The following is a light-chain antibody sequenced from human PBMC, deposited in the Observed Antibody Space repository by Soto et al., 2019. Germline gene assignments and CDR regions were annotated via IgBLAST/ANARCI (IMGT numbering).Light chain of an antibody. J-gene: IGLJ1*01. CDR2: DVT. CDR1: GSDVGGYYF. V-gene: IGLV2-14*03. Sequence: QSVVTQPPSVSGSPGQSITISCTGTGSDVGGYYFVSCDQQQPGKAPKIVIYDVTNRPSGVSNRFSGSKSGNTASLTISGLQAEDEADYYCSSYTSISPLYVFGTGNKVTVL. CDR3: SSYTSISPLYV.